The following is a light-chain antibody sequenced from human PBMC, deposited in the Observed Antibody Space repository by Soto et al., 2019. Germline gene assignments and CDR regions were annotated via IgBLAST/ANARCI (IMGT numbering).Light chain of an antibody. CDR1: QSVSRSH. CDR2: AAS. V-gene: IGKV3-20*01. CDR3: QHYGSSPRAT. J-gene: IGKJ5*01. Sequence: ELVLTQSPGTLSLSPGERATLACRASQSVSRSHMAWYQQKPGQAPRLLIYAASSRATGIPDRFSGSGSGTDFTLTVSRLEPEDFAVYYCQHYGSSPRATFGQGTRLEIK.